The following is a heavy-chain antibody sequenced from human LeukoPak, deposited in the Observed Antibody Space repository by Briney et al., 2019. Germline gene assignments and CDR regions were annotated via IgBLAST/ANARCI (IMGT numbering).Heavy chain of an antibody. J-gene: IGHJ4*02. CDR2: IKQDGTEK. Sequence: GGSLRLSCAASRFSFSSFWMSWVRQAPGKGLEWVANIKQDGTEKYYVDSVKGRFTISRDNAKNSLYLQMNSLRAEDTAVYYCAKGRYTFDSWGQGTLVTVSS. CDR1: RFSFSSFW. CDR3: AKGRYTFDS. D-gene: IGHD1-1*01. V-gene: IGHV3-7*01.